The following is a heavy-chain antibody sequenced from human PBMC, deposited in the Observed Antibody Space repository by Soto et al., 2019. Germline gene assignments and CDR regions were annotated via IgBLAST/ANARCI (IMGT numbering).Heavy chain of an antibody. CDR1: GFSLSNGW. Sequence: GGSLRLSCVVSGFSLSNGWMTWVRQAPGKGLECVANIKYDGSEEYYVDSVKGRFTISRDNAKNSLYLQMNSLRDEDSAVYYCVTDLNWQGHWGQGTLVTVSS. J-gene: IGHJ4*02. CDR2: IKYDGSEE. CDR3: VTDLNWQGH. V-gene: IGHV3-7*01.